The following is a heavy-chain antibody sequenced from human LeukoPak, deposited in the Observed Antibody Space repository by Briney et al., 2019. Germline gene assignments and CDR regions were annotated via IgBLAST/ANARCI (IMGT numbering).Heavy chain of an antibody. V-gene: IGHV4-38-2*02. J-gene: IGHJ5*02. CDR3: ARGDPSSWSNYFDP. CDR1: GYSIGSGYF. CDR2: IYHTGNT. Sequence: SETVSLTCTVSGYSIGSGYFWGWIRQPPGKGLEWIGNIYHTGNTYHNPSLKSRASISLDTSKNQFSLKLSSVTAADTAVYYCARGDPSSWSNYFDPWGQGALVTVSS. D-gene: IGHD6-13*01.